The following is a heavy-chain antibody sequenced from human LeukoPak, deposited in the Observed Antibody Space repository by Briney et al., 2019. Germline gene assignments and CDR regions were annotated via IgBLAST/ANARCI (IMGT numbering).Heavy chain of an antibody. Sequence: SETLSLTCAVYGGSFSGYYWSWIRQPPGKGLEWIGEINHSGSTNYNPSLKSRVTISVDTSKNQFFLKLSSVTAADTAVYYCARRRRGSYRHAFDIWGQGTMVTVSS. V-gene: IGHV4-34*01. CDR2: INHSGST. J-gene: IGHJ3*02. CDR1: GGSFSGYY. CDR3: ARRRRGSYRHAFDI. D-gene: IGHD1-26*01.